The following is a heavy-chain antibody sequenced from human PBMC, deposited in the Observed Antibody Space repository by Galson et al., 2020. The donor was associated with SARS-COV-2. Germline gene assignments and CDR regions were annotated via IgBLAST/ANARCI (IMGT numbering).Heavy chain of an antibody. D-gene: IGHD2-2*01. J-gene: IGHJ6*02. CDR3: ANPDVVVPAAPIGGVDV. V-gene: IGHV3-23*01. CDR1: GFTFSSYA. Sequence: GESLKISCAASGFTFSSYAMSWVRQAPGKGLEWVSAISGSGGSTYYADSVKGRFTISRDNSKNTLYLQMNSLRAEDTAVYYCANPDVVVPAAPIGGVDVWGQGTTVTVSS. CDR2: ISGSGGST.